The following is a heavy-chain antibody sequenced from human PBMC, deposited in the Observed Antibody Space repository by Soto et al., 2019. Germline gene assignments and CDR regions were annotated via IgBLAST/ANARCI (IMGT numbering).Heavy chain of an antibody. J-gene: IGHJ5*02. CDR1: GGSISSGGYY. Sequence: QVQLQESGPGLVKPSQTLSLTCTVSGGSISSGGYYWSWIRQHPGKGLEWIGYIYYSGSTYYNPSLKSRVTISVDTSKNQFSRKLSSVTAADTAVYYCARDIGALYGDYGPNWFDPWGQGTLVTVSS. D-gene: IGHD4-17*01. CDR3: ARDIGALYGDYGPNWFDP. CDR2: IYYSGST. V-gene: IGHV4-31*03.